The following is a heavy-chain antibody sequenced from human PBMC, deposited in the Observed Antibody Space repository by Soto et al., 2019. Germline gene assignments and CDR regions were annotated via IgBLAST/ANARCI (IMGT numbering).Heavy chain of an antibody. CDR1: GGTFSCYA. CDR2: IIPIFGTA. CDR3: ALFGVVTMGYYYGMDV. J-gene: IGHJ6*02. D-gene: IGHD3-3*01. V-gene: IGHV1-69*12. Sequence: QVQLVQSGAEVKKPGSSVKVSCKASGGTFSCYAISWVRQAPGQGLEWMGGIIPIFGTANYAQKFQGRVTLTADESTSTAYMELSSLRSEDTAVYYCALFGVVTMGYYYGMDVWGQGTTVTVSS.